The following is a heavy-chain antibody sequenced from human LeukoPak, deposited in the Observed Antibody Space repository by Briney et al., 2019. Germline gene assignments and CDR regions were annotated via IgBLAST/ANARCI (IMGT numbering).Heavy chain of an antibody. Sequence: SETLSLTCAVYGGSFSGCYWSWIRQPPGKGLEWIGEISQSGSTNYNPSLKSRVTISMDTSKNQFSLMLTPVTAADTAVYYCARGGCTRTSCYGFDSWGQGTLVTVSS. J-gene: IGHJ4*02. D-gene: IGHD2-2*01. V-gene: IGHV4-34*01. CDR3: ARGGCTRTSCYGFDS. CDR1: GGSFSGCY. CDR2: ISQSGST.